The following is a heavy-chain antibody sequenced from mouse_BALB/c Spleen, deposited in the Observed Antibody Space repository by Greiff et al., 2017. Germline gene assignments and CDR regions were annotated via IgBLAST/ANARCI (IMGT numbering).Heavy chain of an antibody. CDR3: VREGYFDY. V-gene: IGHV2-9-2*01. CDR2: IWTGGGT. CDR1: GFSLTSYD. J-gene: IGHJ2*01. Sequence: QVQLQQSGPGLVAPSQSLSITCTVSGFSLTSYDISWIRQPPGKGLEWLGVIWTGGGTNYNSAFMSRLSISKDNSKSQVFLKMNSLQTDDTAIYYCVREGYFDYWGQGTTLTVSS.